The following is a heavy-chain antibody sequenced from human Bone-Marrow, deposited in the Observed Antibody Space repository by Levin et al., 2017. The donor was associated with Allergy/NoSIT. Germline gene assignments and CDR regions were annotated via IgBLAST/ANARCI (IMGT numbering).Heavy chain of an antibody. D-gene: IGHD6-13*01. J-gene: IGHJ4*02. CDR1: GGSFSGYY. Sequence: SQTLSLTCAVYGGSFSGYYWSWIRQPPGKGLEWIGEINHSGSTNYNPSLKSRVTISVDTSKNQFSLKLSSVTAADTAVYYCAREIAAADLDYWGQGTLVTVSS. CDR2: INHSGST. CDR3: AREIAAADLDY. V-gene: IGHV4-34*01.